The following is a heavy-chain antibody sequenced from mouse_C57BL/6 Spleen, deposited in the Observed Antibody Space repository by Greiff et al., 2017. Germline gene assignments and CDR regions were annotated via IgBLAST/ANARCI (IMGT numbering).Heavy chain of an antibody. CDR2: ISYDGSN. V-gene: IGHV3-6*01. D-gene: IGHD2-4*01. CDR1: GYSITSGYY. CDR3: ERAVYDYGWGYAMDY. Sequence: EVQLQQSGPGLVKPSQSLSLTCSVTGYSITSGYYWNWIRQFPGNKLEWMGYISYDGSNNYNPSLKNRISITCDTSKNQFFLKLNSVTTEDTATYYCERAVYDYGWGYAMDYWGQGTSVTVSS. J-gene: IGHJ4*01.